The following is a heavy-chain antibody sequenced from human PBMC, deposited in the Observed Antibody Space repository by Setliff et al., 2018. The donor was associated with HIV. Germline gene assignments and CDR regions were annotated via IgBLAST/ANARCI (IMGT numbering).Heavy chain of an antibody. Sequence: GASVKVSCKASGGTFNNYAISWVRQAPGQGLQWVGGIIPLFGTTNYAQKFQGRVTITANESTNIAHMELSSLRSADTAMYYCATVFYYDSESYSLDYWGQGMLVTVS. CDR2: IIPLFGTT. D-gene: IGHD3-10*01. CDR1: GGTFNNYA. J-gene: IGHJ4*02. V-gene: IGHV1-69*13. CDR3: ATVFYYDSESYSLDY.